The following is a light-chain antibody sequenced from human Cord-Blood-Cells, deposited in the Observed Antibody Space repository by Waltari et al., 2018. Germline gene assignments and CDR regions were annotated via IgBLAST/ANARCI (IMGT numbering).Light chain of an antibody. CDR1: RSNIGSTA. J-gene: IGLJ3*02. Sequence: QSVLTHPRSARGTHWQRVTNSCYGRRSNIGSTAVNGYQQLPGTAPKLLVYSTKQRPSGVPDRFSGSKSGTSASLSISGLQSEDEADYYCAACDDSLNGRVFGGGTKLTVL. CDR2: STK. V-gene: IGLV1-44*01. CDR3: AACDDSLNGRV.